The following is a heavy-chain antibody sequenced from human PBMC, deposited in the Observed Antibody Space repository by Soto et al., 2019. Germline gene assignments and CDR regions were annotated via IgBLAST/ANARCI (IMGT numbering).Heavy chain of an antibody. CDR3: ARASTMRIPAALMTPYYSQALDL. Sequence: QVQLQQWGAGLLKPSETLSLNCAVYGGSFSGYYWSWIRQPPGKGLEWIGEINHRGSINYNPSLTPRFTMSVPTSQTQFSLKLNSVTPASTAVFYCARASTMRIPAALMTPYYSQALDLWRQGTAVTVSS. V-gene: IGHV4-34*01. D-gene: IGHD2-15*01. J-gene: IGHJ6*02. CDR1: GGSFSGYY. CDR2: INHRGSI.